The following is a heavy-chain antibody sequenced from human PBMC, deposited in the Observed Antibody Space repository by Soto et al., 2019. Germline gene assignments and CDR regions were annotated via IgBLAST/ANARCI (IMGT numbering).Heavy chain of an antibody. D-gene: IGHD2-15*01. CDR1: GFTFSSYS. CDR3: ARDLYGGSFSAGTFDY. V-gene: IGHV3-21*01. CDR2: ISSSSSYI. J-gene: IGHJ4*02. Sequence: GSLRLSCAASGFTFSSYSMNWVRQAPGKGLEWVSSISSSSSYIYYADSVKGRFTISRDNAKNSLYLQMNSLRAEDTAVYYCARDLYGGSFSAGTFDYWGQGTLVTVSS.